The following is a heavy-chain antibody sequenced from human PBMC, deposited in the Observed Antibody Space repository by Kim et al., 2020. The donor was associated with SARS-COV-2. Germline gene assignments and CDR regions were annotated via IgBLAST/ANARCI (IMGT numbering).Heavy chain of an antibody. CDR1: GDSVSSNSAA. J-gene: IGHJ4*02. Sequence: SQTLSLTCAISGDSVSSNSAAWSWIRQSPSRGLEWLGRTYYRSKWYNDYAVSVKSRITINPDTSKNQFSLQLNSVTPEDTAVYYCARDPHPLWFGELGGFDYWGQGTLVTVSS. V-gene: IGHV6-1*01. CDR2: TYYRSKWYN. D-gene: IGHD3-10*01. CDR3: ARDPHPLWFGELGGFDY.